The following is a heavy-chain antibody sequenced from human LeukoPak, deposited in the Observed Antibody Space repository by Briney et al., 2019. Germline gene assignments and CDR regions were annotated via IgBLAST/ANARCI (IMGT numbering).Heavy chain of an antibody. J-gene: IGHJ5*02. CDR1: GGYISSGSYY. V-gene: IGHV4-61*02. CDR2: IYTSGST. Sequence: TLPLTCTVSGGYISSGSYYWSWIRQPAGKGLEWIGRIYTSGSTNYNPSLKSRVTISVDTSKNQFSLKLSSVTAADTAVYYCACVGSGSYYKYSNWSDPWGQGTLVTVSS. D-gene: IGHD3-10*01. CDR3: ACVGSGSYYKYSNWSDP.